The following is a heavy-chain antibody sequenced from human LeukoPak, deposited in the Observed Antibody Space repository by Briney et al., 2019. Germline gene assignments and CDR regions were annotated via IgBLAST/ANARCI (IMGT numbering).Heavy chain of an antibody. V-gene: IGHV1-18*01. CDR1: GYTLTSYG. CDR3: ARVRGVRGVINY. J-gene: IGHJ4*02. CDR2: ISAYNGNT. Sequence: GASVKVSCKASGYTLTSYGISWVRQAPGQGLEWMGWISAYNGNTNHAQKLQDRVTMTTDTSTNTAYMELRSLRSDDTAVYYCARVRGVRGVINYWGQGTLVTVSS. D-gene: IGHD3-10*01.